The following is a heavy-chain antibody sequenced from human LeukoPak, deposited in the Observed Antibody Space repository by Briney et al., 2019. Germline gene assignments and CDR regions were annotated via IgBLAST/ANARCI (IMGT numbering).Heavy chain of an antibody. CDR2: ISGSGGTT. CDR3: ARGSGYSYGYLDY. V-gene: IGHV3-23*01. D-gene: IGHD5-18*01. CDR1: GFTFSSYA. Sequence: GGSLILSCAASGFTFSSYAMSWVRQAPGRGLEWVSVISGSGGTTYYADSVKGRFTISRDNSKNTLYLQMNSLRSDDTAVYYCARGSGYSYGYLDYWGQGTLVTVSS. J-gene: IGHJ4*02.